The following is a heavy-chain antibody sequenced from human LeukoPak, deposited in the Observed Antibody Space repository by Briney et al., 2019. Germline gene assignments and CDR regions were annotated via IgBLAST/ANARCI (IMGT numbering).Heavy chain of an antibody. J-gene: IGHJ6*03. V-gene: IGHV1-69*05. CDR2: IIPIFGTA. CDR3: ARHKKIVVAVAAELKPYYYYYMDV. CDR1: GGTFSSYA. Sequence: SVKVSCKASGGTFSSYAISWVRQAPGQGLEWMGGIIPIFGTANYAQKFQGRVTITTDESTSTAYMELSSLRSEDTAVYYCARHKKIVVAVAAELKPYYYYYMDVWGKGTTVTVSS. D-gene: IGHD2-15*01.